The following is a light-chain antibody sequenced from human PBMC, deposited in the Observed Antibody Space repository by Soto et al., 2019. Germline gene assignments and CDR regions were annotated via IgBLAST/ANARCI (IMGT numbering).Light chain of an antibody. V-gene: IGLV3-1*01. J-gene: IGLJ2*01. CDR2: QDY. CDR3: QTWDGTTAV. Sequence: SYELTQPPSVSVSPGQTASITCSGDKFGDKYVYWYQQKAGQSPVLVIYQDYKRPSGIPERFSGSNSGNTATLTISGTQAMDEADYYCQTWDGTTAVFGGGTKVTVL. CDR1: KFGDKY.